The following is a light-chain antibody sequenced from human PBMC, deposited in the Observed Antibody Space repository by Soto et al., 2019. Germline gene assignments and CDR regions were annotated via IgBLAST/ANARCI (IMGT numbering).Light chain of an antibody. CDR3: QHYNSYSEA. J-gene: IGKJ1*01. Sequence: DIQMTQSPSTLSGSVGDRVTITCRASQTISSWLAWYQQKPGKAPKLLIYKASNLKSGVPSRFSGSGSGTEFTLTISSLQPDEFATYYCQHYNSYSEAFGQGTKVELK. CDR1: QTISSW. CDR2: KAS. V-gene: IGKV1-5*03.